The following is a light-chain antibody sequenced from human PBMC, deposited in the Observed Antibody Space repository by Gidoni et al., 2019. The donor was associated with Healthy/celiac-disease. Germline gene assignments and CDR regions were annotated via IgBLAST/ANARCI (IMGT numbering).Light chain of an antibody. V-gene: IGKV1-39*01. CDR3: QQSNRTPWT. Sequence: IQLTPSPSSLSASVGDRVTITCRASQSISSYLNWYQQKPGKAPKLLIYAASSVQSGVPSRVSGRGSGKDFTITISSLQHEDFANYYWQQSNRTPWTFGQGTKVEIK. CDR1: QSISSY. J-gene: IGKJ1*01. CDR2: AAS.